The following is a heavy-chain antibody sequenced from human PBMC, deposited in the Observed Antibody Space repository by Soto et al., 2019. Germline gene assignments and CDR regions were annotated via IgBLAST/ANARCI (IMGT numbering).Heavy chain of an antibody. V-gene: IGHV3-23*01. CDR3: TRDGAAVPALWYYYLDV. Sequence: EVQLLESGGGLVQPGGSLRLSCAASGFTFSSNAMTCVRQAPVKGLEWVSTITGSGDDAWYADSVRGRFTISRDNSKNTLYLQMNSLRAEDSAVYYCTRDGAAVPALWYYYLDVWGRGTTVTVSS. D-gene: IGHD6-25*01. CDR2: ITGSGDDA. J-gene: IGHJ6*03. CDR1: GFTFSSNA.